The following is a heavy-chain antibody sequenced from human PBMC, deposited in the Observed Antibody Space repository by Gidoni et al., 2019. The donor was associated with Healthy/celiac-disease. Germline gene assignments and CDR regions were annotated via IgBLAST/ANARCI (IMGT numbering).Heavy chain of an antibody. D-gene: IGHD1-26*01. CDR2: ISSSSSYI. CDR3: ARDSAVGAIADFDY. V-gene: IGHV3-21*01. CDR1: GFTFSSYS. Sequence: EVQLVESGGGLVKPGGSLSLSCAASGFTFSSYSMNWVRQAPGKGLEWVSSISSSSSYIYYADSVKGRFTISRDNAKNSLYLQMNSLRAEDTAVYYCARDSAVGAIADFDYWGQGTLVTVSS. J-gene: IGHJ4*02.